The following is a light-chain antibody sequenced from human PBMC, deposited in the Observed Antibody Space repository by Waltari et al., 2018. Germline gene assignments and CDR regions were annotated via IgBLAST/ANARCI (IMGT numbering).Light chain of an antibody. CDR3: QQYDDFPST. Sequence: DIQMTQSPSTMSVSVGDRVTITCRASQNIITWLAWYQQKPGKPPRLLVHTASILETGVPSRFSGSGSGTTFTLTINSLQPDDFATYYCQQYDDFPSTFGQGTKLEI. J-gene: IGKJ2*01. V-gene: IGKV1-5*03. CDR2: TAS. CDR1: QNIITW.